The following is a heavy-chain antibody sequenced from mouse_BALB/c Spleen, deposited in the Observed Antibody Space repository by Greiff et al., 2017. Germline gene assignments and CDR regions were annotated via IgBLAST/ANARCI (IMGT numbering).Heavy chain of an antibody. D-gene: IGHD6-1*01. J-gene: IGHJ3*01. CDR3: ARDWGHPRFAY. CDR2: IWAGGST. V-gene: IGHV2-9*02. Sequence: VKLVESGPGLVAPSQSLSITCSVSGFSLTSYGVHWVRQPPGKGLEWLGVIWAGGSTNYNSALMSRLSISKDNSKSQVFLKMNSLQTDDTAMYYCARDWGHPRFAYWGQGTLVTVSA. CDR1: GFSLTSYG.